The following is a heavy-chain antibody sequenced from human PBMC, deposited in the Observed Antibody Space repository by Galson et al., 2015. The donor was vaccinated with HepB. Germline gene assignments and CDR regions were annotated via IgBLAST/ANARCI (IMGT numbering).Heavy chain of an antibody. J-gene: IGHJ4*02. CDR3: ARPGRGRSTGFFDY. CDR1: GYSFTCYW. D-gene: IGHD1-14*01. CDR2: IYPGDSDI. Sequence: QSGAEVKKPGESLKISCKASGYSFTCYWIGWVRQMPGKGLEWMGIIYPGDSDIEYSPSFQGQVTFSVDKSNSTAYLKWSSLKASDTAIDYCARPGRGRSTGFFDYWGQGTLVTVSS. V-gene: IGHV5-51*01.